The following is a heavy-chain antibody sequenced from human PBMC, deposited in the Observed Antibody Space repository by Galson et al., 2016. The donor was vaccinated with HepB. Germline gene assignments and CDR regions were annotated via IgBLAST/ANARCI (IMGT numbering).Heavy chain of an antibody. V-gene: IGHV4-59*01. Sequence: SETLSLTCTLSGGSISDGYWSWIRQPPGQTLQWLGHIGYSVTTDYNPSLKSRVTISVNTSKNQFSLKLNSVTPADTAVYYCAKEGPDYNSRLDPWGQGILVTVSS. J-gene: IGHJ5*01. D-gene: IGHD4-11*01. CDR3: AKEGPDYNSRLDP. CDR2: IGYSVTT. CDR1: GGSISDGY.